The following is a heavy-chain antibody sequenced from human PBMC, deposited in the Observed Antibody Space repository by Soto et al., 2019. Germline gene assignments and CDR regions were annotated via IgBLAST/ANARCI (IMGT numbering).Heavy chain of an antibody. V-gene: IGHV3-30*18. CDR2: ISYDGSNK. D-gene: IGHD6-6*01. J-gene: IGHJ4*02. CDR3: AKDSHPFSSSFVYY. CDR1: GFTFSSYG. Sequence: GGSLRLSCAASGFTFSSYGMHWVRQAPGKGLEWVAVISYDGSNKYYADSVKGRFTISRDNSKNTLYLQMNSLRAEDTAVYYCAKDSHPFSSSFVYYWGQGTLVTVSS.